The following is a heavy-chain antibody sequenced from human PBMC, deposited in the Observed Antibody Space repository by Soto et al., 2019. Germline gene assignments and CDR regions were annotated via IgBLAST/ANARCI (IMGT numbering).Heavy chain of an antibody. CDR2: IILILGIA. CDR3: ARGVPRGVVVPAHIPDV. J-gene: IGHJ6*02. CDR1: RGTFSSYT. V-gene: IGHV1-69*02. D-gene: IGHD2-21*02. Sequence: QVQLVQSGAEVKKPGSSVKVSCKASRGTFSSYTISWVRQAPGQGIEGMGRIILILGIANYAQKFQGRVTITEDNSTSTAYMDLSSLRSQDTAVYYCARGVPRGVVVPAHIPDVWVQGTTVTVSS.